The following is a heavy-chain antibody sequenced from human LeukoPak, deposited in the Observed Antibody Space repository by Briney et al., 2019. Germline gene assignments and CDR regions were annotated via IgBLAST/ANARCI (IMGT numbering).Heavy chain of an antibody. Sequence: SETLSLTCTVSGGSISSSSYYWGWIRQPPGKGLEWIGSIYYSGSTYYNPSLKSRVTMSVDTSKNQFSLKLSSVTAADTAVYYCARALSAAAGTLAFDYWGQGTLVTVSS. CDR3: ARALSAAAGTLAFDY. D-gene: IGHD6-13*01. CDR2: IYYSGST. J-gene: IGHJ4*02. V-gene: IGHV4-39*07. CDR1: GGSISSSSYY.